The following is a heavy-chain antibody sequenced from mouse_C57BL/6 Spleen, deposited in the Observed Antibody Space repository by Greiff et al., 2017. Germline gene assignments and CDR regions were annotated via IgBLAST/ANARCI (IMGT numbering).Heavy chain of an antibody. J-gene: IGHJ1*03. D-gene: IGHD2-4*01. CDR3: ARSYDYVGYFDV. Sequence: QVQLQQPGAELVMPGASVKLSRKASGHTFTSHWMHWVKQRPGQGPEWIGEIDPSDSYTNYNQKFKGKSTLTVDKSSSKAYVQLSSLTSADSAVYYCARSYDYVGYFDVWGTGTTVTVSS. V-gene: IGHV1-69*01. CDR2: IDPSDSYT. CDR1: GHTFTSHW.